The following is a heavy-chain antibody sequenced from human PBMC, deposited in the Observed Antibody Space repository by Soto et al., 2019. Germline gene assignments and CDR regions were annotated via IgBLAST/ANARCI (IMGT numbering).Heavy chain of an antibody. CDR2: ISGSGGST. CDR1: GNTVCRFA. Sequence: AAGNTVCRFALSKINQAPGKGLEWVSAISGSGGSTYYADSVKGRFTISRDNSKNPLYLQMNSLRAEDTAVYYCAKNSSLGYF. V-gene: IGHV3-23*01. D-gene: IGHD6-19*01. CDR3: AKNSSLGYF. J-gene: IGHJ4*03.